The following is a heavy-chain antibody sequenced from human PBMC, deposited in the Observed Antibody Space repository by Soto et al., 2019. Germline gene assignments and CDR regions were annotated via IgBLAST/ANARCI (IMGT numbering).Heavy chain of an antibody. V-gene: IGHV4-34*01. CDR3: ARGQEGVVATH. D-gene: IGHD5-12*01. CDR2: IKDGGYT. Sequence: QVQLQQWGAGLLKPSETLSLNCAVNGGSLSGYYWSWIRQPPGKGLEWIGAIKDGGYTNYSPSLQSRATITADRSNNQCSLRLNSVTAADTGVYYCARGQEGVVATHWDQGALVTVSS. J-gene: IGHJ4*02. CDR1: GGSLSGYY.